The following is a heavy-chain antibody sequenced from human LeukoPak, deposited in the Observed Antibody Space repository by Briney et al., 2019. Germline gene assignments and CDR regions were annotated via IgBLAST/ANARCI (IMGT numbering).Heavy chain of an antibody. Sequence: SVKVSYKASGFTFTSSVMQWVRQARGQRLEWIGWIVVGSGNTNYAQKFQERVTITRDMSTSTAYMELSSLRSEDTAVYYCAALPFLVGATGDYWGQGTLVTVSS. CDR2: IVVGSGNT. D-gene: IGHD1-26*01. CDR3: AALPFLVGATGDY. CDR1: GFTFTSSV. V-gene: IGHV1-58*02. J-gene: IGHJ4*02.